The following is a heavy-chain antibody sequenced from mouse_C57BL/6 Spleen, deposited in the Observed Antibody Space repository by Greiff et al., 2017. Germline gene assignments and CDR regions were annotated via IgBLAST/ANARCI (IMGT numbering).Heavy chain of an antibody. D-gene: IGHD2-2*01. J-gene: IGHJ2*01. CDR3: ARRNDGYDEDYFDY. V-gene: IGHV1-55*01. CDR2: IYPGSGST. Sequence: VQLQQPGAELVKPGASVKMSCKASGYTFTSYWITWVKQRPGQGLEWIGDIYPGSGSTNYNEKFKSKATLTVDTSSSTAYMQLSSLTSEDSAVYYCARRNDGYDEDYFDYWGQGTTLTVSS. CDR1: GYTFTSYW.